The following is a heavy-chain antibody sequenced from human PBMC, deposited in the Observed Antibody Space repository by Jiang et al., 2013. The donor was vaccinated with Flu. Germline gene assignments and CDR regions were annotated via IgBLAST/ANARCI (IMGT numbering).Heavy chain of an antibody. D-gene: IGHD4-23*01. CDR3: ASLLPNPDYGGTHDY. CDR2: IKQDGSEK. Sequence: RLSCAASGFTFSSYWMSWVRQAPGKGLEWVANIKQDGSEKYYVDSVKGRFTISRDNAKNSLYLQMNSLRAEDTAVYYCASLLPNPDYGGTHDYWGQGTLVTVSS. CDR1: GFTFSSYW. J-gene: IGHJ4*02. V-gene: IGHV3-7*01.